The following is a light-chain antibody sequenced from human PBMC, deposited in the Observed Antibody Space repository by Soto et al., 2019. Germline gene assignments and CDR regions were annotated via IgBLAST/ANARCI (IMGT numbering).Light chain of an antibody. Sequence: EIVMTQSPATLSVSPGERATLSCRASQSLSSNLAWYQQKPGQAPRLLIYGASTRVTGIPARFSGSGSGTEFTLTISSLQSEDFAVYYCRQYNNWPTFGQGTKVDIK. J-gene: IGKJ1*01. CDR2: GAS. CDR3: RQYNNWPT. V-gene: IGKV3-15*01. CDR1: QSLSSN.